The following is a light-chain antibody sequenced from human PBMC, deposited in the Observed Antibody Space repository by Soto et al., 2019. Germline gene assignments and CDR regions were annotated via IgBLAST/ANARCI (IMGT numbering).Light chain of an antibody. Sequence: DIQMTQSPSSPSASVGDRVTFTCRASQNIRKYLNWYQQKPGKAPKLLIYTASSLQVGFPSRFSGSGSGTDFTLTINSLQPEDFATYYCQQSFSAPLTFGGGTKVDIK. J-gene: IGKJ4*01. CDR1: QNIRKY. CDR3: QQSFSAPLT. V-gene: IGKV1-39*01. CDR2: TAS.